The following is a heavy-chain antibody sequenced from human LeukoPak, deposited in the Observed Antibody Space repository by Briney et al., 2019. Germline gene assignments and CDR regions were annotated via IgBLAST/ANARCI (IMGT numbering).Heavy chain of an antibody. Sequence: GGSLRLSCAASGFTFSNYAMSWVRQAPGKGLEWVSSISVSGGSTYYADSVKGRFTISRDNSKNTLYLQMSSLRAEDTAVYYCAKDQRSSTWYRFWGQGTLVTVSA. CDR2: ISVSGGST. V-gene: IGHV3-23*01. CDR3: AKDQRSSTWYRF. J-gene: IGHJ4*02. CDR1: GFTFSNYA. D-gene: IGHD6-13*01.